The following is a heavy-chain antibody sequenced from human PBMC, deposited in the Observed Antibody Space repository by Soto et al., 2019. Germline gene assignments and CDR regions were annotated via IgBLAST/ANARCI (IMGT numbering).Heavy chain of an antibody. CDR3: ARKKRIAAAGTSWFDP. CDR1: GGYISSYY. V-gene: IGHV4-59*01. Sequence: TSETLSLTCTVSGGYISSYYWSWIRQPPGKGLEWIGYIYYSGSTNYNPSLKSRVTISVDTSKNQFSLKLSSVTAADTAVYYCARKKRIAAAGTSWFDPWGQGTLVTVSS. CDR2: IYYSGST. D-gene: IGHD6-13*01. J-gene: IGHJ5*02.